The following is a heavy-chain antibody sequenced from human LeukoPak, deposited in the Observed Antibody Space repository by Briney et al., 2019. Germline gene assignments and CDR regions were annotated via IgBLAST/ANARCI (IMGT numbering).Heavy chain of an antibody. D-gene: IGHD3-16*01. J-gene: IGHJ6*03. CDR3: AKGRGHYYYYMDV. CDR2: ISNSGSTI. Sequence: GGSLRLSCAASGFTFSSYSVNWVRQAPGKGLEWVSYISNSGSTIYYADSVKGRFTISRDNAKNSLYLQMNSLRAEDTAVYYCAKGRGHYYYYMDVWGKGTTVTVSS. CDR1: GFTFSSYS. V-gene: IGHV3-48*04.